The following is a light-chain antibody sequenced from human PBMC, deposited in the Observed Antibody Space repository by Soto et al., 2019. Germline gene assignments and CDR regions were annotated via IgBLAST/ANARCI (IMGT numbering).Light chain of an antibody. CDR2: GAS. J-gene: IGKJ1*01. CDR1: QSVSSSY. CDR3: QQYNKWPPIT. V-gene: IGKV3-15*01. Sequence: EIVLTQSPGTLSLSPGERATLSCRASQSVSSSYLAWYQQKPGQAPRLLIYGASTRATGIPARFSGSGSGTEFTLTISSLQSEDFAVYYCQQYNKWPPITFGQGTKVEIK.